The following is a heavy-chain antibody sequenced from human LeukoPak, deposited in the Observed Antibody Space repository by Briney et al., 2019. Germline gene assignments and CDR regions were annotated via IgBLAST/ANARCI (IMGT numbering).Heavy chain of an antibody. J-gene: IGHJ3*02. CDR2: ISSSSSYI. V-gene: IGHV3-21*01. D-gene: IGHD3-22*01. Sequence: GGSLRLSCAASGFTFSSYSMNWVRQAPGKGLEWVSSISSSSSYIYYADSVKGRFTISRDNAKNSLYLQMNSLRAEDTAVCYCARRCFTMIVNNLFDIWAQGTMVTVSS. CDR3: ARRCFTMIVNNLFDI. CDR1: GFTFSSYS.